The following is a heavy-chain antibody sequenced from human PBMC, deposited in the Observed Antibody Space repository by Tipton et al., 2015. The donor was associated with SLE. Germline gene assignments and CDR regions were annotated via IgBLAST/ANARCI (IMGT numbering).Heavy chain of an antibody. V-gene: IGHV4-59*08. Sequence: TLSLTCTVSGGSISSYYWSWIRQPPGKGLEWIGRIYTSGSTNYNPSLKSRVAISMDTSKNHFSLRLTSVTAADTAVYYCARHPDFWSGQRWFDPWGQGTLVTVSS. D-gene: IGHD3-3*01. J-gene: IGHJ5*02. CDR1: GGSISSYY. CDR3: ARHPDFWSGQRWFDP. CDR2: IYTSGST.